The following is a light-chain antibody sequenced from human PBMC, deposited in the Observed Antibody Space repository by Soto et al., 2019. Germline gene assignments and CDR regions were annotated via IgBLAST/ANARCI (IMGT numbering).Light chain of an antibody. CDR3: GSFRYSSPPFV. Sequence: QSALTQPASVSGSPGQSITISCTGTSSDVGVYNYVSWYQQHPGKAPKLMIYEVNNRPSGVSNRFSGSKSGNTASLTISGLQAEDEADYYCGSFRYSSPPFVFGTGTKLTVL. CDR1: SSDVGVYNY. CDR2: EVN. V-gene: IGLV2-14*01. J-gene: IGLJ1*01.